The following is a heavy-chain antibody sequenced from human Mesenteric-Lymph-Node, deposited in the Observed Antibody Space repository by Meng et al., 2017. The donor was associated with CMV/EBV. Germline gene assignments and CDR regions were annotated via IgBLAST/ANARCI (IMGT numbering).Heavy chain of an antibody. D-gene: IGHD1-20*01. CDR2: ISYDGSNK. J-gene: IGHJ5*02. Sequence: VDLVVSGGCVSQPGRSLRLSCAASGFTFSSYAMHWVRQAPGKGLEWVAVISYDGSNKYYADSVKGRFTISRDNSKNTLYLQMNSLRAEDTAVYYCARVKWGITGTTWGQGTLVTVSS. CDR1: GFTFSSYA. CDR3: ARVKWGITGTT. V-gene: IGHV3-30*04.